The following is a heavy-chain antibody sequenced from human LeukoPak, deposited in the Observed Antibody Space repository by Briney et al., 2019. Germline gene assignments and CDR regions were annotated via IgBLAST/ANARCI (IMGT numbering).Heavy chain of an antibody. V-gene: IGHV3-48*03. J-gene: IGHJ4*02. CDR3: AVRFDY. CDR1: GFTFSSYA. Sequence: GGALRLSCAASGFTFSSYAMNWVRQAPGKGLEWSSYITNSGSTIYYAESVKGRFTISRDNAKNSLSLQMDSLRAEDTAVYYCAVRFDYWGQGTLVTVSS. CDR2: ITNSGSTI.